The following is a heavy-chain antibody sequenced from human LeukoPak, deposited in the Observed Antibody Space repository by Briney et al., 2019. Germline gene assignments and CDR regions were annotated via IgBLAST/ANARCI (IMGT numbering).Heavy chain of an antibody. CDR3: ARGEAVAGTVDY. CDR2: IYYSGST. Sequence: SETLSLTCTVSGGSISTSNYYWGWIRQPPGKGLEWIGSIYYSGSTYHNPSLKSRVTISVDTSKNQFSLKLRSVTAADTAVYYCARGEAVAGTVDYWGQGTLVTVSS. D-gene: IGHD6-19*01. CDR1: GGSISTSNYY. V-gene: IGHV4-39*07. J-gene: IGHJ4*02.